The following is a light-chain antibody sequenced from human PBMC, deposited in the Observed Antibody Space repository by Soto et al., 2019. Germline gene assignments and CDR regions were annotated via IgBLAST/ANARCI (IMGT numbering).Light chain of an antibody. Sequence: IVLKQTPATLSLSPGERATLSCGASQSVSSYLAWYQQKPGQAPRLLIYDASNRATGIPARFSGSGSGTDFTLTISSLEPEDFAVYYCQQRSNWLWTFGQGTKVDIK. V-gene: IGKV3-11*01. J-gene: IGKJ1*01. CDR2: DAS. CDR3: QQRSNWLWT. CDR1: QSVSSY.